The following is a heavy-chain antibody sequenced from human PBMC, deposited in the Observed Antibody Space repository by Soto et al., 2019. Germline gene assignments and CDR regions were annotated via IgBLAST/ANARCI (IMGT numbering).Heavy chain of an antibody. J-gene: IGHJ4*02. CDR3: ARGVGVVVVVAATHFDY. Sequence: SETLSLTCTVSGGSISSGGYYWSWIRQHPGKGLEWIGYIYYSGSTYYNPSLKSRVTISVDTSKNQFSLKLSSVTAADTAVYYCARGVGVVVVVAATHFDYWGQGTLVTVSS. CDR2: IYYSGST. CDR1: GGSISSGGYY. V-gene: IGHV4-31*03. D-gene: IGHD2-15*01.